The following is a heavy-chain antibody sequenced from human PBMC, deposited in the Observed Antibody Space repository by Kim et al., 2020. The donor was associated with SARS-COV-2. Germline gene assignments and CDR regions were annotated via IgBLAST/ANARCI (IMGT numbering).Heavy chain of an antibody. CDR2: ISAYNGNT. J-gene: IGHJ4*02. D-gene: IGHD4-17*01. CDR3: ARDMGTTVTTAFDY. CDR1: GYTFTSYG. Sequence: ASVKVSCKASGYTFTSYGISWVRQAPGQGLEWVAWISAYNGNTNYAQNLQGRVTLTTDTSTTTVYMELRSLRSDDTAVYFCARDMGTTVTTAFDYWGQGT. V-gene: IGHV1-18*01.